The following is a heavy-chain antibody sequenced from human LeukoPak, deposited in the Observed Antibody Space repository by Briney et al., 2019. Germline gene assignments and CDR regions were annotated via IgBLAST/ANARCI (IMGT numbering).Heavy chain of an antibody. J-gene: IGHJ6*02. CDR2: IIPILGIA. V-gene: IGHV1-69*04. D-gene: IGHD2-21*02. CDR3: ASPTCSDCYYYYYYGMDV. CDR1: GGTFSSYA. Sequence: ASVKVSCKASGGTFSSYAISWVRQAPGQGLEWMGRIIPILGIANYAQKFQGRVTITADESTSTAYMELSSLRSEDTAVYYCASPTCSDCYYYYYYGMDVWGQGIPVTVSS.